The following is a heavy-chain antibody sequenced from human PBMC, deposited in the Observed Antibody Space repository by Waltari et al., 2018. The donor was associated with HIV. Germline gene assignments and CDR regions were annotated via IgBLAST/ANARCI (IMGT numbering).Heavy chain of an antibody. V-gene: IGHV3-23*01. J-gene: IGHJ3*02. D-gene: IGHD3-22*01. Sequence: EVQLFASGGGLVQPGGYLTLSREASGFSFSNLAMSWVRQAPGKGLECVSSISGSGGSTYYADSVKGRFTVSRDNSKDTLFLQMNSLRAEDTALYYCAKEGIIVITDAFDIWGQGTMVIVSS. CDR2: ISGSGGST. CDR1: GFSFSNLA. CDR3: AKEGIIVITDAFDI.